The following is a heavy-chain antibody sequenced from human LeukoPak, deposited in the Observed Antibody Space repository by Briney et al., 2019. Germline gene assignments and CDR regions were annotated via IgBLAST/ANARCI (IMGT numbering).Heavy chain of an antibody. Sequence: GASVKVSCKASGYTFTGYYMHWVRQAPGQGLEWMGWINPNSGGTNYAQKFQGWVTMTRDTSISTAYMELSRLRSDDTAVYYCARSITMVRGVITPPGYWGQGTLVTVSS. J-gene: IGHJ4*02. CDR3: ARSITMVRGVITPPGY. V-gene: IGHV1-2*04. D-gene: IGHD3-10*01. CDR1: GYTFTGYY. CDR2: INPNSGGT.